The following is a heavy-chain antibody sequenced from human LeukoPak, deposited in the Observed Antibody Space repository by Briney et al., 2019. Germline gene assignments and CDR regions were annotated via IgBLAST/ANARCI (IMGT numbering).Heavy chain of an antibody. D-gene: IGHD6-13*01. Sequence: SETLSLTCAVYGGSFSGYYWSWIRQPPGKGLEWIGEINHSGSTNYNPSLKSRVTISVDTSKNQFSLKLSSVTAADTAVYYCARHGVAAAGTDYFDYWGQGTLVTVSS. CDR2: INHSGST. V-gene: IGHV4-34*01. J-gene: IGHJ4*02. CDR1: GGSFSGYY. CDR3: ARHGVAAAGTDYFDY.